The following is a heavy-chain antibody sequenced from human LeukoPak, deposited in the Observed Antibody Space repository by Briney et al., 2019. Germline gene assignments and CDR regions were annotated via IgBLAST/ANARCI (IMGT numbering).Heavy chain of an antibody. CDR2: IKQDGSEK. V-gene: IGHV3-7*03. CDR3: AKTWNPEYYYYYYMDV. J-gene: IGHJ6*03. Sequence: GGSLRLSCAASGFTFSSYWMSWVRQAPGKGLEWVANIKQDGSEKYYVDSVKGRFTISRDNAKNSLYLQMNSLRAEDTAVYYCAKTWNPEYYYYYYMDVWGKGTTVTVSS. D-gene: IGHD1-1*01. CDR1: GFTFSSYW.